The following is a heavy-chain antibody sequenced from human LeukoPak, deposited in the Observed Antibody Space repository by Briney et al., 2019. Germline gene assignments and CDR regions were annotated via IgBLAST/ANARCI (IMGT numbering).Heavy chain of an antibody. V-gene: IGHV4-59*01. D-gene: IGHD4-11*01. J-gene: IGHJ5*02. CDR3: ARDRQRRLFDP. Sequence: SETLSLTCTVSGGSISSYYWSWIRQPPGKGLEWIGYIYYSGSTNYNPSLKSRVTISVDTSKNQFSLKLSSVTAADTAVSYCARDRQRRLFDPWGQGTLVTVSS. CDR1: GGSISSYY. CDR2: IYYSGST.